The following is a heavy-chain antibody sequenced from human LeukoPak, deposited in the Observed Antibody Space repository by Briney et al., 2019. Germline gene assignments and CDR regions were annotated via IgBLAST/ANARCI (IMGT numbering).Heavy chain of an antibody. D-gene: IGHD2-15*01. Sequence: ASVKVSCTASGYTFTGYYIHWVRQAPGQGFEWMGWIHPDNGGTNYAQKFQGRATMTRDTSISTAYMELTRRKSDDTAVYYCARESPDIVVVVTAALRRSWFDPWGQGTLVTVSS. CDR3: ARESPDIVVVVTAALRRSWFDP. V-gene: IGHV1-2*02. CDR1: GYTFTGYY. CDR2: IHPDNGGT. J-gene: IGHJ5*02.